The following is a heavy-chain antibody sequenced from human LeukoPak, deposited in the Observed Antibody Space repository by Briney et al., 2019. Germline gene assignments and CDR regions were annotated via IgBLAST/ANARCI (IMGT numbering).Heavy chain of an antibody. J-gene: IGHJ6*03. V-gene: IGHV1-8*03. D-gene: IGHD6-19*01. CDR3: ARGAYTTVAGTVWGHYYYYYMDV. CDR1: GYTFTSYD. Sequence: ASVKVSCKASGYTFTSYDINWVRQATGQGLEWMGWMNPNSGNTGYAQKFQGRVTITRNTSISTAYMELSSLRSEDTAVYYCARGAYTTVAGTVWGHYYYYYMDVWGKGTTVTVSS. CDR2: MNPNSGNT.